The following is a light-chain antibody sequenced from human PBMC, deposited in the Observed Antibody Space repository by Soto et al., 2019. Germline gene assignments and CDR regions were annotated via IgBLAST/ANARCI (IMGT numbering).Light chain of an antibody. CDR3: SSYACSNNVNVV. J-gene: IGLJ2*01. V-gene: IGLV2-8*01. Sequence: QSVLTQPPSASGSPGQSVTISCTGTSSDVGGYNYVSWFQQNPGNAPKLMIYEVTKRPSGVPDRFSGSKSGNTASLTVSGLQAEDEADYCCSSYACSNNVNVVFGGGTKLTVL. CDR2: EVT. CDR1: SSDVGGYNY.